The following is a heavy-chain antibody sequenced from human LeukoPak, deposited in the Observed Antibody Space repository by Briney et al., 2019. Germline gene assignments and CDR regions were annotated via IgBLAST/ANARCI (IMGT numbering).Heavy chain of an antibody. CDR2: ISSSSSYI. CDR3: ARDDCSSTSCYLGLDYFDY. D-gene: IGHD2-2*01. V-gene: IGHV3-21*01. CDR1: GFTFSSYS. Sequence: GGSLRLSCAASGFTFSSYSINWVRQAPGKGLEWVSSISSSSSYIYYADSVKGRFTISRDNAKNSLYLQMNSLRAEDTAVYYCARDDCSSTSCYLGLDYFDYWGQGTLVTVSS. J-gene: IGHJ4*02.